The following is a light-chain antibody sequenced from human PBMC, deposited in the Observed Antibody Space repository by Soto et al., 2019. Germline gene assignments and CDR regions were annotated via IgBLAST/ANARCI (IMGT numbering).Light chain of an antibody. J-gene: IGKJ5*01. V-gene: IGKV3-15*01. CDR1: QSVSSN. CDR3: QQYNNWPIT. Sequence: EIVLTQSPATLSVSPGERATLSCRASQSVSSNLAWYQQKPGQAPRRRIYGASTRATGIPARFSGSGSGTEFTLTISSLQSEDFAVYCCQQYNNWPITFGQGTRLQIK. CDR2: GAS.